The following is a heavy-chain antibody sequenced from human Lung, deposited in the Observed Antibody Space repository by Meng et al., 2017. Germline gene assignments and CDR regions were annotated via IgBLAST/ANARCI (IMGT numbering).Heavy chain of an antibody. CDR1: GYTFPDYW. CDR3: ARDEDISAAGKLFGDY. V-gene: IGHV1-2*06. Sequence: ASVKVSCKASGYTFPDYWLHWVRRAPGQGLEWMGRIDPKSGDTQYAQRFQGRVTMTGDTSISTAYMELSGLRSDDTAMYYCARDEDISAAGKLFGDYWGQGTLVTVSS. CDR2: IDPKSGDT. J-gene: IGHJ4*02. D-gene: IGHD6-13*01.